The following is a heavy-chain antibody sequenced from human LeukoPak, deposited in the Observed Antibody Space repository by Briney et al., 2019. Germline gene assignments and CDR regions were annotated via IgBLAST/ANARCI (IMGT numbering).Heavy chain of an antibody. Sequence: ASVKVSCKASGYTFTGYYMHWVRQAPGQGLEWMGWINPNSGGTNYAQKFQGRVTMTRVTSISTAYMELSRLRSDDTAVYYCARASDILTGYWDYFDYWGQGTLVTVSS. V-gene: IGHV1-2*02. CDR3: ARASDILTGYWDYFDY. D-gene: IGHD3-9*01. CDR1: GYTFTGYY. J-gene: IGHJ4*02. CDR2: INPNSGGT.